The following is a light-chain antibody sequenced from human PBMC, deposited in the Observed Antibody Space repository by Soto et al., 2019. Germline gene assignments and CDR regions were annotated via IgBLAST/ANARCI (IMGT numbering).Light chain of an antibody. V-gene: IGLV2-23*02. CDR1: SSDVGTYDL. CDR3: AAWDDSLNGYV. J-gene: IGLJ1*01. CDR2: EVS. Sequence: QSALTQPASVSGSPGQSITFACTGTSSDVGTYDLVSWYQQHPDKAPKLMIYEVSKRPSGVSSRFSGSKSGNTASLTISGLQAEDEADYYCAAWDDSLNGYVFGTGTKVTVL.